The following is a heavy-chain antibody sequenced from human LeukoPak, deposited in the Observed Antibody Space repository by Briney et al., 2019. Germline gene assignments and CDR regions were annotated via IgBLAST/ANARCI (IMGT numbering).Heavy chain of an antibody. V-gene: IGHV3-23*01. D-gene: IGHD3-10*01. CDR2: ISGSGGST. CDR1: GFTFSSYA. CDR3: AKTKKNGSPGAMVRGALSD. J-gene: IGHJ4*02. Sequence: GGSLRLSCAASGFTFSSYAMSWVRQAPGKGLEWVSAISGSGGSTYYADSVKGRFTISRDNSKNTLYLQMNSLRAEDTAVYYCAKTKKNGSPGAMVRGALSDWGQGTLVTVSS.